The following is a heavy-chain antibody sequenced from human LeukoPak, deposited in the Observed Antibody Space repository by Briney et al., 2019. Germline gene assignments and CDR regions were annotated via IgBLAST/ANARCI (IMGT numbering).Heavy chain of an antibody. D-gene: IGHD2-15*01. CDR3: ARGGPQDCSGGSCYLGFYY. CDR1: GGSISSYY. J-gene: IGHJ4*02. V-gene: IGHV4-59*01. CDR2: IYYSGST. Sequence: SETLSLTCTVSGGSISSYYWSWIRQPPGKGLEWIGYIYYSGSTNHNPSLKSRVTISVDTSKNQFSLKLSSVTAADTAVYYCARGGPQDCSGGSCYLGFYYWGQGTLVTVSS.